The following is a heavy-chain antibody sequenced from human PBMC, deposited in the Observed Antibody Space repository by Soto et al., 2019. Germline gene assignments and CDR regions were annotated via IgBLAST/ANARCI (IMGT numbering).Heavy chain of an antibody. CDR3: TLVRLCSSRSSDY. J-gene: IGHJ4*02. D-gene: IGHD6-19*01. V-gene: IGHV3-72*01. CDR2: IKNKANSYTT. Sequence: EVQLVESGGGLVQPEGSLRLSCAASGFTFSDHYMDWVRQAPGKGLEWVGRIKNKANSYTTEYAVPVKGRFIISRDDSKNSVFLQRNRLKTYDAAVYYCTLVRLCSSRSSDYCGQGILVTVSS. CDR1: GFTFSDHY.